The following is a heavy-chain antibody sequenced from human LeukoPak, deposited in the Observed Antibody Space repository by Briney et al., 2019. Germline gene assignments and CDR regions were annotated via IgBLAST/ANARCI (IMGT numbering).Heavy chain of an antibody. V-gene: IGHV4-59*01. CDR2: IYYSGST. CDR3: ARRVIDCSGGSCYPSWFDP. Sequence: SETLSLTCTVSGGSISSYYWSWIRQPPGKGLEWIGYIYYSGSTNYNPSLKSRVTISVDTSKNQFSLKLSSVTAADTAVYYCARRVIDCSGGSCYPSWFDPWGQGTLVTVSS. D-gene: IGHD2-15*01. CDR1: GGSISSYY. J-gene: IGHJ5*02.